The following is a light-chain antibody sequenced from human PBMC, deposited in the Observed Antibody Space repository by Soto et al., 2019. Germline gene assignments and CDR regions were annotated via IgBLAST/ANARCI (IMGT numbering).Light chain of an antibody. J-gene: IGLJ2*01. CDR1: SSDVGGYNY. Sequence: QSALTQPASVSGSPGQSITISCTGTSSDVGGYNYVSWYQKHPGKAPKLMIYDVSNRPSGVSNRFSGSKSGNTASLTISGLQAEDEADYYCSSYTSISTVVFGGGTKLTVL. CDR2: DVS. V-gene: IGLV2-14*01. CDR3: SSYTSISTVV.